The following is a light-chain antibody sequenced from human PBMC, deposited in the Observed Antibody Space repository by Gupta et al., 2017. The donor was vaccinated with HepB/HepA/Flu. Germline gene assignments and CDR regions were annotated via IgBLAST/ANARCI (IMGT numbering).Light chain of an antibody. J-gene: IGKJ5*01. CDR2: STS. CDR3: QQTYNVPIA. CDR1: QNISKW. Sequence: DIQMTQSPSSVSALVGDRVTITCRASQNISKWLIWYQQKPGEAPSLLIHSTSSMQTGVPSRFSGSGSWTDFTLTISSLQPEDFATYYYQQTYNVPIAFGQGTRLEIK. V-gene: IGKV1-12*01.